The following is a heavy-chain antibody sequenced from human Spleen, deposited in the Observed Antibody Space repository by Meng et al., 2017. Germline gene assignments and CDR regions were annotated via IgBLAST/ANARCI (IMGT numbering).Heavy chain of an antibody. CDR3: TTDLQRWQLAFGL. V-gene: IGHV3-15*01. CDR2: VRSEADGGTT. J-gene: IGHJ3*01. Sequence: GESLKISCEASGFTFTKTWVSWVRQAPGKGLEWVGRVRSEADGGTTDYAAPVKGRFTISTDDSKDTVYLQINSLKNEDTAVYYCTTDLQRWQLAFGLWGQGTVVTVSS. D-gene: IGHD1-26*01. CDR1: GFTFTKTW.